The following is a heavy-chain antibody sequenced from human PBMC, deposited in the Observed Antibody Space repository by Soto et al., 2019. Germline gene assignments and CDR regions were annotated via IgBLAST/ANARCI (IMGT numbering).Heavy chain of an antibody. D-gene: IGHD2-8*01. CDR2: IYYSGST. CDR3: ARDVCTNGVCYRE. Sequence: PSETLSLTCTVSGGSISSGGYYWSWIRQHPGKGLEWIGYIYYSGSTYYNPSLKSRVTISVDTSKNQCSLKLSSVTAADTAVYYCARDVCTNGVCYREWRQGTLVTVSS. J-gene: IGHJ4*02. CDR1: GGSISSGGYY. V-gene: IGHV4-31*03.